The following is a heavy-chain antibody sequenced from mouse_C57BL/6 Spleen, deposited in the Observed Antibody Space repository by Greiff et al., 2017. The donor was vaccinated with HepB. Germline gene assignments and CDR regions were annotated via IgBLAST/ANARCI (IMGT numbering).Heavy chain of an antibody. V-gene: IGHV1-52*01. J-gene: IGHJ1*03. Sequence: QVQLQQPGAELVRPGSSVKLSCKASGYTFTSYWMHWVKQRPIQGLEWIGNIDPSDSETHYNQKFKDKATLTVDKSSSTAYMQLSSLTSEDSAVYYWARDYYGSSWYFDVWGTGTTVTVSS. D-gene: IGHD1-1*01. CDR1: GYTFTSYW. CDR3: ARDYYGSSWYFDV. CDR2: IDPSDSET.